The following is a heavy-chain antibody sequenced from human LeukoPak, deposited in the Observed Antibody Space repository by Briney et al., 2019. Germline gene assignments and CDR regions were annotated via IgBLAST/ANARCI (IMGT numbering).Heavy chain of an antibody. CDR3: ARCPESSGYYYELDS. V-gene: IGHV3-30*03. D-gene: IGHD3-22*01. Sequence: GGSLRLSCAASGFTFGIYGMHWVRQAPGKGLEWVAVISYHGNNKYYADSVKGRFTISRDNSKNTLYLQMNSLRAEDTAVYYCARCPESSGYYYELDSWGQGTLVTVSS. J-gene: IGHJ4*02. CDR2: ISYHGNNK. CDR1: GFTFGIYG.